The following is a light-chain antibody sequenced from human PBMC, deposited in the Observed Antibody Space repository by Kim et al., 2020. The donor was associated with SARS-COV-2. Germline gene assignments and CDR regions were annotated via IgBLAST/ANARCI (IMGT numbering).Light chain of an antibody. Sequence: GKQVTSSASRSSGGSGGNCVQWYQHRPGGAPTDVIFEDDQRPSGFPDRFSGSIDSSSNAASLTISGLKTEDEADYYCQSYDSSNVEFSGGTQLTVL. CDR3: QSYDSSNVE. J-gene: IGLJ2*01. CDR1: SGGSGGNC. V-gene: IGLV6-57*03. CDR2: EDD.